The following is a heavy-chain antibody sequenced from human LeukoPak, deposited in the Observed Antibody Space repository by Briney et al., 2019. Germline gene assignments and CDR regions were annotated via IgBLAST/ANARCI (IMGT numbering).Heavy chain of an antibody. CDR2: ISGSGGST. CDR3: AKGSGSYCYYGMDV. V-gene: IGHV3-23*01. CDR1: GFTFSSYA. D-gene: IGHD6-25*01. J-gene: IGHJ6*02. Sequence: GGSLRLSCAASGFTFSSYAMSWVRQAPGKGLEWVSAISGSGGSTYYADSVKGRFTISRDNSKNTLYLQMNSLRAEDTAVYYCAKGSGSYCYYGMDVWGQGTTVTVSS.